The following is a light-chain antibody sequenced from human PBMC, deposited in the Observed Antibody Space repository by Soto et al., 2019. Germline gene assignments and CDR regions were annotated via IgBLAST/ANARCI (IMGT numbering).Light chain of an antibody. CDR3: QKCNSAPFT. J-gene: IGKJ3*01. V-gene: IGKV1-27*01. CDR1: QGISSY. CDR2: SAS. Sequence: DIQMTQSPSSLSASVGDRVTITCRASQGISSYLAWYQQKPGKVPKLLIYSASTLQSGVSSRFSGSGSGTDFTLTISSLQPEDVATYYCQKCNSAPFTFGPGTKVDIK.